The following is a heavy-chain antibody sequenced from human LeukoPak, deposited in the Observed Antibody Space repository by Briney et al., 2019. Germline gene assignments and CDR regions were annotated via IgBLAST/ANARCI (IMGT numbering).Heavy chain of an antibody. CDR3: AKVELRYFDWSPPDY. V-gene: IGHV3-30*18. Sequence: PGGSLRLSCAASGFTFSSYGMHWVRQAPGKGLERVAVISYDGSNKYYADSVKGRFTISRDNSKNTLYLQMNSLRAEDTAVYYCAKVELRYFDWSPPDYWGRGTLVTVSS. CDR1: GFTFSSYG. CDR2: ISYDGSNK. D-gene: IGHD3-9*01. J-gene: IGHJ4*02.